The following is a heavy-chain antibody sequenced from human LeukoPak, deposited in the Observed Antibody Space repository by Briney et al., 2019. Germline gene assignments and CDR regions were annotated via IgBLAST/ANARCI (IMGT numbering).Heavy chain of an antibody. D-gene: IGHD1-1*01. V-gene: IGHV3-74*01. CDR3: ARDHGPFRGGWGTNLNYFDY. CDR2: INSDGSST. CDR1: GFTFSSYW. J-gene: IGHJ4*02. Sequence: GGSLRLSCAASGFTFSSYWMHWVRPAPGKGLVWVSRINSDGSSTSYADSVKGRFTISRDNAKNTLYLQMNSLRAEDTAVYYCARDHGPFRGGWGTNLNYFDYWGQGTLVTVSS.